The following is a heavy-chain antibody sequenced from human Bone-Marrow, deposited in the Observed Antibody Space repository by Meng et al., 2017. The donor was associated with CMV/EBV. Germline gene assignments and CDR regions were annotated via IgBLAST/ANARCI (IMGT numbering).Heavy chain of an antibody. CDR3: ASENSITIFGVVTKYGMDV. D-gene: IGHD3-3*01. V-gene: IGHV3-74*01. Sequence: GESLKISCAASGFPFSSYWLHWVRQAPGKGLVWVSRMNSDGSSTSYADSVKGRFTISRDNAKNTLYLQMNSLRAEDTAVYYCASENSITIFGVVTKYGMDVWGQGTTVTFSS. J-gene: IGHJ6*02. CDR2: MNSDGSST. CDR1: GFPFSSYW.